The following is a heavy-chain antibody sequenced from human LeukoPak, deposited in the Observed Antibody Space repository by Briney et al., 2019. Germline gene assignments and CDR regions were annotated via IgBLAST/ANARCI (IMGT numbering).Heavy chain of an antibody. V-gene: IGHV3-23*01. CDR3: AKGVAQLWLDS. J-gene: IGHJ5*01. D-gene: IGHD5-18*01. CDR2: ISGSGGSI. CDR1: GFTFSSCA. Sequence: GGSLRLSCGASGFTFSSCAMSWVRQAPGKGLEWVSTISGSGGSIYYADSVKGRFTISRDNSKNTLCLQMNSLRAEDTAVYYCAKGVAQLWLDSWGQGTLVTASS.